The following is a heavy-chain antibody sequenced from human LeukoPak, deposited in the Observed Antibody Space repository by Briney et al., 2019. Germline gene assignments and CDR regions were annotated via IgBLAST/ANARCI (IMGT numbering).Heavy chain of an antibody. V-gene: IGHV3-11*04. D-gene: IGHD2-2*01. CDR2: ISSSANTI. Sequence: PSETLSLTCSVSGGSINSGYWSWIRQPPGKGLEWVSYISSSANTIYYADSVKGRFTISRDKAKNSLYLQMNSLRAEDTAVYYCARRYCSSTSCTLDYWGQGTLVTVSS. CDR1: GGSINSGY. J-gene: IGHJ4*02. CDR3: ARRYCSSTSCTLDY.